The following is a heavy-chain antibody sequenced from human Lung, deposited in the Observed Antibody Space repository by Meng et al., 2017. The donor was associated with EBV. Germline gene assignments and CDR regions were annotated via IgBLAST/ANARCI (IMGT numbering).Heavy chain of an antibody. D-gene: IGHD2-2*01. V-gene: IGHV4-34*01. CDR3: ARGGTSSAPFDY. J-gene: IGHJ4*02. CDR2: INYSGIT. CDR1: GRSFSSSY. Sequence: QVQLPQWGEGLLKPSATLSLTCGVSGRSFSSSYWSWIRQPPGKGLEWIGQINYSGITNYNPSLKSRVTISVDTSKNQFSLSLNSVTAADTAVYYCARGGTSSAPFDYWGQGTLVTVSS.